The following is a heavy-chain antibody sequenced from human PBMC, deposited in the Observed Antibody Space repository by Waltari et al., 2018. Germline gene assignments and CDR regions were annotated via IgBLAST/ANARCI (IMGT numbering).Heavy chain of an antibody. J-gene: IGHJ3*02. D-gene: IGHD4-17*01. CDR2: IGSSNSYI. V-gene: IGHV3-21*01. CDR3: ARDRNGDQSFDI. Sequence: EVQLVESGAGLVKPGGSRRLSWAASGFPFRSYRMNWVSQAPGKGLKGVSSIGSSNSYIYYADSVKGRCTISRDNAKNSLYLQMNSRSAEDTAVYDCARDRNGDQSFDIWGQGTMVTVSS. CDR1: GFPFRSYR.